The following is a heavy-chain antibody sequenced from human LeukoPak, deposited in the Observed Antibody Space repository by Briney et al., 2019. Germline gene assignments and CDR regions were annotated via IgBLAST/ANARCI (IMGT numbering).Heavy chain of an antibody. Sequence: GGSLRLSGEVSGFIFSYYGMNWVRQAPGKGLEWVSAISDSGDATYYADSVKGRFTISRDNSKSTLYLQMNNLRAEDTALYYCAKERGHSKPFDYWGQGTLITVSS. CDR3: AKERGHSKPFDY. CDR2: ISDSGDAT. V-gene: IGHV3-23*01. J-gene: IGHJ4*02. CDR1: GFIFSYYG. D-gene: IGHD4-23*01.